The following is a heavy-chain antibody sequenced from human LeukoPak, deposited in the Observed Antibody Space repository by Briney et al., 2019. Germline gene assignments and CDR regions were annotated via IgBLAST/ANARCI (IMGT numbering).Heavy chain of an antibody. J-gene: IGHJ6*04. Sequence: ASVNVSCKASGGTFSSYAISCVRQAPGQGLEWMGGIIPIFGTANYAQKFQGRVTITAEKSTSTAYMELSSLRSEDTAVYYCARVEWFGEPPYYYGMDVWGKGTTVTVSS. CDR2: IIPIFGTA. CDR1: GGTFSSYA. V-gene: IGHV1-69*06. CDR3: ARVEWFGEPPYYYGMDV. D-gene: IGHD3-10*01.